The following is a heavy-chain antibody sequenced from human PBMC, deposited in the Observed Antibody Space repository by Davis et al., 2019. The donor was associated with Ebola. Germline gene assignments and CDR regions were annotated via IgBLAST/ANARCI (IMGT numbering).Heavy chain of an antibody. CDR2: IYHSGST. CDR3: ARAPEYYGSGSYYIVRTYGMDV. V-gene: IGHV4-4*02. D-gene: IGHD3-10*01. CDR1: GGSISSSNW. J-gene: IGHJ6*02. Sequence: SETLSLTCAVSGGSISSSNWWSWVRQPPGKGLEWIGEIYHSGSTNYNPSLKSRVTISVDKSKNQFSLKLSSVTAADTAVYYCARAPEYYGSGSYYIVRTYGMDVWGQGTTVTVSS.